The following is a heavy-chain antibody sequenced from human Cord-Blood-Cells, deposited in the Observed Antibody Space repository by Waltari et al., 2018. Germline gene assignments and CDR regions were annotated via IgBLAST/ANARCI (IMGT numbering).Heavy chain of an antibody. CDR2: ISWNSGSI. CDR3: AKGGIAASFDY. CDR1: GFTFVDYA. Sequence: EVQLVESGGGLVQPGRSLRLSCAASGFTFVDYAMHLVRQAPGKGLEWVSGISWNSGSIGYADSVKGRFTISRDNAKNSLYLQMNSLRAEDTALYYCAKGGIAASFDYWGQGTLVTVSS. V-gene: IGHV3-9*01. J-gene: IGHJ4*02. D-gene: IGHD6-13*01.